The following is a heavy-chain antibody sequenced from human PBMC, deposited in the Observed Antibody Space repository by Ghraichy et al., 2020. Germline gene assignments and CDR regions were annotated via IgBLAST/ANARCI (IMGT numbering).Heavy chain of an antibody. V-gene: IGHV4-39*01. CDR3: ASHRYYYLSGRTRPLDD. Sequence: SETLSLTCTVSGGSISSNTYYWGWIRQPPGKGLEWIGTIYYSGSTYYNPSLKRRVTISVDTSKNQFSLRLSSVTAADTAVYYCASHRYYYLSGRTRPLDDWGQGTLVTVSS. D-gene: IGHD3-10*01. J-gene: IGHJ4*02. CDR2: IYYSGST. CDR1: GGSISSNTYY.